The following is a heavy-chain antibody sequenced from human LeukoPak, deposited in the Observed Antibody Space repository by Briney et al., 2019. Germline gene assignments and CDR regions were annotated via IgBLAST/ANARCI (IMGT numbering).Heavy chain of an antibody. D-gene: IGHD2-8*01. CDR3: AKQSYARSLGE. CDR2: TDSGGTST. V-gene: IGHV3-23*01. Sequence: AGGSLRLSCTTSGFPFRDFSMTWVRQAPGQGLKWISTTDSGGTSTYYAESVKGRFTISRDNSKDALYLQMSSLRVEDTAIYYCAKQSYARSLGEGGPGTLVTVSS. J-gene: IGHJ4*02. CDR1: GFPFRDFS.